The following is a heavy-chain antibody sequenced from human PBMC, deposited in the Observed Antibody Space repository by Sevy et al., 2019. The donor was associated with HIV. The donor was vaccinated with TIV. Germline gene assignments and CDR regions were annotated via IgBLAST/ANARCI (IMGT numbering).Heavy chain of an antibody. D-gene: IGHD3-16*01. J-gene: IGHJ4*02. CDR2: IYYTGGA. CDR1: GGSITNGDYY. CDR3: ARVRARLWDF. V-gene: IGHV4-31*03. Sequence: SETLSLTCTVSGGSITNGDYYWSWIRQHPGKGLEWIGYIYYTGGASYNPSFKSRVTMSVDTSKNQFSLRLTSVTAADTAVYFCARVRARLWDFWGPGALVTVSS.